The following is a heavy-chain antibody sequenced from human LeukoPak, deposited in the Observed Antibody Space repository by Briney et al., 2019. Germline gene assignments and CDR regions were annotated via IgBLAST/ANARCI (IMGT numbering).Heavy chain of an antibody. D-gene: IGHD6-19*01. CDR3: ARVSLSSGCLSN. CDR1: GFTFDDYA. J-gene: IGHJ4*02. V-gene: IGHV3-74*01. CDR2: ISSDESIT. Sequence: GGSLRLSCAASGFTFDDYAMHWVRQAPGKGLVWVSRISSDESITSYADSVKGRFTISRDNAKNTLFLQMNGLRAEDTAVYYCARVSLSSGCLSNWGQGTLVTVSS.